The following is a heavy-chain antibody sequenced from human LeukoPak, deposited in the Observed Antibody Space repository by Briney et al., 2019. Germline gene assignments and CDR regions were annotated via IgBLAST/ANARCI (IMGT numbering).Heavy chain of an antibody. D-gene: IGHD5-24*01. J-gene: IGHJ6*03. Sequence: SETLSLTCTVSGGSISSSSYYWGWIRQPPGKGLEWIGSIYYSGSTYYNPSLKSRVTISVDTSKNQFSLKLSSVTAADTAVYYCARRMARDGYRGAYYYYYYYMDVWGKGTTVTISS. V-gene: IGHV4-39*01. CDR3: ARRMARDGYRGAYYYYYYYMDV. CDR1: GGSISSSSYY. CDR2: IYYSGST.